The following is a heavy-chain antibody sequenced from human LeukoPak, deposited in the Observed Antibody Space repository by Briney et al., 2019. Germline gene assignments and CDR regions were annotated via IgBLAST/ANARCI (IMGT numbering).Heavy chain of an antibody. Sequence: SVKVSCKASGYTFTGYYMHWVRQAPGQGLNWMGGISPLLGASKHTQNFHDRVTITADESTTTAYMELSDLRSADTAVYYCATYDVLTGFEYWGQGTLVTVSS. CDR3: ATYDVLTGFEY. V-gene: IGHV1-69*13. D-gene: IGHD3-9*01. CDR1: GYTFTGYY. J-gene: IGHJ4*02. CDR2: ISPLLGAS.